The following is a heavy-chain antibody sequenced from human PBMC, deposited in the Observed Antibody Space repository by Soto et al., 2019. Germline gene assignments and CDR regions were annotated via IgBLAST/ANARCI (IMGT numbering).Heavy chain of an antibody. CDR3: AKYRSTSSGAEGFDY. Sequence: GGSLRLSCAASGFTFSNYAMTWVRQPPGKGLEWVSSISGSSDVIYYADSVKGRSTMSRDNSKDTFYLQLNSLRVEDTGLYYCAKYRSTSSGAEGFDYWGQGALVTVSS. V-gene: IGHV3-23*01. CDR2: ISGSSDVI. CDR1: GFTFSNYA. J-gene: IGHJ4*02. D-gene: IGHD2-2*01.